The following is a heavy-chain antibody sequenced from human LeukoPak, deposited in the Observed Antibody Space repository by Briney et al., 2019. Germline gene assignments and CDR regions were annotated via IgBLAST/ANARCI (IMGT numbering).Heavy chain of an antibody. Sequence: QAGGSLRLSCAASGFTFSSYWMSWVRQAPGKGLEWVANIKQDGSEKYYADSVKGRFTISRDNAKNSLYLQMNSLRAEDTAVYYCARDGYSYGWYYYYMDVWGKGTTVTVSS. CDR1: GFTFSSYW. J-gene: IGHJ6*03. CDR2: IKQDGSEK. CDR3: ARDGYSYGWYYYYMDV. V-gene: IGHV3-7*01. D-gene: IGHD5-18*01.